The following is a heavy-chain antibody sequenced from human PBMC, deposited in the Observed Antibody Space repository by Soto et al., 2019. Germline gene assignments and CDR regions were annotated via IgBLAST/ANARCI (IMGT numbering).Heavy chain of an antibody. D-gene: IGHD3-9*01. CDR3: ARPGSGYDVLTGHYFFYFHAMDV. CDR2: MSHDGRNT. J-gene: IGHJ6*02. Sequence: QVQLVDSGGGVVQPGRSLRLSCTTSGFLFNTYAMHWVRQAPGKGLEWVAVMSHDGRNTYYADSVKGRFTISRDNSKNTLYLQMNSLRTEDTAVYYCARPGSGYDVLTGHYFFYFHAMDVWGQGTTATVSS. V-gene: IGHV3-30*04. CDR1: GFLFNTYA.